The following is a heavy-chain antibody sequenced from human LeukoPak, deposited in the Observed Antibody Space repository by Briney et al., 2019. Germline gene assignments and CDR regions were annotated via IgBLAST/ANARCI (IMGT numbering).Heavy chain of an antibody. CDR2: INSDGRST. CDR1: GFTFSRYW. Sequence: GGSLRLSCAASGFTFSRYWMHWVRQAPGKGLVWVSRINSDGRSTTYADSVKGRFTISRDNAKNTLFLQMSSLRAEDTAVYYCARGADSGYSSDHWGQGSLVIVSS. J-gene: IGHJ4*02. V-gene: IGHV3-74*03. CDR3: ARGADSGYSSDH. D-gene: IGHD3-9*01.